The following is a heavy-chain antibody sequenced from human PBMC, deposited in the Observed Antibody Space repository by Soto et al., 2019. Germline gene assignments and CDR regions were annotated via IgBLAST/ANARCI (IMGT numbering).Heavy chain of an antibody. V-gene: IGHV1-2*04. J-gene: IGHJ4*02. CDR1: GYTFTGYY. CDR3: VREMQLWRLDS. Sequence: GASVKVSCKASGYTFTGYYMHWVRQAPGQGLEWMGWINPNSGGTNYAQKFQGWVTMTRDTSISTAYMELSRLRSDDTAVYYCVREMQLWRLDSWGQGTLVTVSS. D-gene: IGHD2-21*01. CDR2: INPNSGGT.